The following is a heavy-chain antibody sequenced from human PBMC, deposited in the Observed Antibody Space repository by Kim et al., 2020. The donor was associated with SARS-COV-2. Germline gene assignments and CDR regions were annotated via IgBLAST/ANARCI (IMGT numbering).Heavy chain of an antibody. CDR2: INIFSGHT. CDR1: GYTSTNYG. D-gene: IGHD2-8*01. Sequence: ASVKVSCKVSGYTSTNYGISWVRQAPGQGLEWMGWINIFSGHTNLLDKVQDRVTLSTVPSTNTVSMEVRSLTSDDTAVYYCATTFSFSNRWYYFDYWGQGTLVTVSS. V-gene: IGHV1-18*01. CDR3: ATTFSFSNRWYYFDY. J-gene: IGHJ4*02.